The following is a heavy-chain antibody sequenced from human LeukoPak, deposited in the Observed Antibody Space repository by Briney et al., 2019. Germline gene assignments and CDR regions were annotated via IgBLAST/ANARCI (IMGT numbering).Heavy chain of an antibody. CDR3: ASGYSYGYYLDY. Sequence: SQTLSLTCTVSGGSISSSSYYWGWIRQPPGKGLEWIGSIYYSGSTYYNPSLKSRVTISVDTSKNQFSLKLSSVTAADTAVYYCASGYSYGYYLDYWGQGTLVTVSS. V-gene: IGHV4-39*01. CDR1: GGSISSSSYY. J-gene: IGHJ4*02. D-gene: IGHD5-18*01. CDR2: IYYSGST.